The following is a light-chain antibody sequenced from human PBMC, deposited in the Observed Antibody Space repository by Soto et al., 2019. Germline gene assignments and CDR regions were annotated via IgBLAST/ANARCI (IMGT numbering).Light chain of an antibody. CDR1: SSDVGGYNY. J-gene: IGLJ2*01. V-gene: IGLV2-8*01. Sequence: QSALTQPPSASGSPGQSVTISCTGTSSDVGGYNYVSWYQQHPGKAPKLMIYEVSKRPSGVPDRFSGSKSGNTASLTVSGLQAEDGADYYCSSYAGSNNSVFGGGTKVTVL. CDR2: EVS. CDR3: SSYAGSNNSV.